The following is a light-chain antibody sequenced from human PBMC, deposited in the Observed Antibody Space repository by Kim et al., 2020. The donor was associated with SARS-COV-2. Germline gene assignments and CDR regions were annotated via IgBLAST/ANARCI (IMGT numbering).Light chain of an antibody. CDR1: SSNIGADFE. CDR2: RNY. CDR3: QSYDSTLSGWV. V-gene: IGLV1-40*01. J-gene: IGLJ3*02. Sequence: QSVLRQSPSVSGAPGQRVTISCTGTSSNIGADFEVHWYQQFPGKAPKLLISRNYNRPSGIPDRFSGSKSGTSASLVISGLQTEDEADYYCQSYDSTLSGWVFGGGTQLTVL.